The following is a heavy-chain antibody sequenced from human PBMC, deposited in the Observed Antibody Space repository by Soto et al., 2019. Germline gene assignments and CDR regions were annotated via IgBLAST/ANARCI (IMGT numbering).Heavy chain of an antibody. D-gene: IGHD5-12*01. V-gene: IGHV3-23*01. J-gene: IGHJ4*02. Sequence: PGGSLRLSCAASGFTFSSYAMSWVRQAPGKGLEWVSTISGGGGTYYADSVKGRFTISRDKSKKTLYLQMNSLRAEDTAVYYCAKYPEYSGYDGTYFDCWGQGTLVTVSS. CDR3: AKYPEYSGYDGTYFDC. CDR2: ISGGGGT. CDR1: GFTFSSYA.